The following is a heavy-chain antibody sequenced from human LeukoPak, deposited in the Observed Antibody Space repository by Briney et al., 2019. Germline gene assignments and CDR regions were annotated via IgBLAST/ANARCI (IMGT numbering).Heavy chain of an antibody. D-gene: IGHD6-6*01. V-gene: IGHV4-39*07. CDR3: ASIAASYEGNFDY. CDR2: IYYSGST. CDR1: GGSISSSNYY. J-gene: IGHJ4*02. Sequence: PSETLSLTCTVSGGSISSSNYYWGWIRQPPGKGLEWIGSIYYSGSTYYNPSLKSRVTISVDTSKNQFSLKLSSVTAADTAVYYCASIAASYEGNFDYWGQGTLVTVSS.